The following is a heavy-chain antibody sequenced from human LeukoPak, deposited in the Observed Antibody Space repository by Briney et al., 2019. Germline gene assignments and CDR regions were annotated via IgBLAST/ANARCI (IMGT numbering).Heavy chain of an antibody. CDR2: ISSSSSYI. CDR3: ARGYGSGSYSYDY. V-gene: IGHV3-21*01. Sequence: GGSLRLSCTASGFTFSSYSMNWVRQAPGQGQEWVSSISSSSSYIYYSNSVKGRFTISRDNAKNSLYLQMNSLRAEDTAVYYCARGYGSGSYSYDYWGQGTLVTVSS. D-gene: IGHD3-10*01. CDR1: GFTFSSYS. J-gene: IGHJ4*02.